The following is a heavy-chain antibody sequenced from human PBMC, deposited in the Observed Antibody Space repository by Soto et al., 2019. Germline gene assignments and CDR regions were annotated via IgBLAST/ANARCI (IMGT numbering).Heavy chain of an antibody. CDR2: IDAGNGNT. V-gene: IGHV1-3*01. CDR3: ARARYAYSSRYYGKGL. J-gene: IGHJ6*02. CDR1: GYTFTSYP. D-gene: IGHD6-13*01. Sequence: SVKVSCKASGYTFTSYPTHWVRQAPGQRLEWMGWIDAGNGNTKYSQKFPCRVTFTTDTSASTAYMDLSSLRSEDRAVQYRARARYAYSSRYYGKGLWDRGTRVTGAS.